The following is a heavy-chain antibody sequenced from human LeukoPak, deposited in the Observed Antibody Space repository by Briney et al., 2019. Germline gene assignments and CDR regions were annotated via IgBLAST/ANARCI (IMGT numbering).Heavy chain of an antibody. V-gene: IGHV4-59*01. CDR3: ARGYDIDV. CDR1: GGSISNYY. Sequence: PSETLSLTCTVSGGSISNYYWSWIRQPPGKALEWIGYIYYTGTTKYNPSLKSRATISLDTSKNQFSQRLTSVTAADTALFFCARGYDIDVWGQGTTVTVSS. CDR2: IYYTGTT. J-gene: IGHJ6*02.